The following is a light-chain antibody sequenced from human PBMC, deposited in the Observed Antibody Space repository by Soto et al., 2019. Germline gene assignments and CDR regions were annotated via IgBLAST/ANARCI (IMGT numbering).Light chain of an antibody. CDR3: QQYSSSPGVT. CDR2: GAS. Sequence: EIVLTQSPGTLSLSPGERATLSCRASQSVSSSYLAWYQQKPGQAPRLLIYGASSRATGIPDRFSGSGSGTDFTLTISRLEPEDFAVYYCQQYSSSPGVTFGQGTKVEIK. V-gene: IGKV3-20*01. J-gene: IGKJ1*01. CDR1: QSVSSSY.